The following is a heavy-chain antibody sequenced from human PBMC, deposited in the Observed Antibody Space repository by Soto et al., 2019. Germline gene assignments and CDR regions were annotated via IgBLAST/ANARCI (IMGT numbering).Heavy chain of an antibody. CDR2: VFHTGST. CDR1: HGCISTYA. V-gene: IGHV4-59*12. J-gene: IGHJ3*02. Sequence: SETMALTCTVSHGCISTYAWNWVRQPPGKGLEWIGYVFHTGSTNYNPSLKSRVTISVDTSKNQFSLKLSSVTAADTAVYYCARGGAFDIWGQGTMVTVSS. CDR3: ARGGAFDI.